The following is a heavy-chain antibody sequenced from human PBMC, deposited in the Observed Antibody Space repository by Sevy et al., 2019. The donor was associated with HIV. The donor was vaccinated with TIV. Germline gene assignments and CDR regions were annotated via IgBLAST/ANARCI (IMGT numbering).Heavy chain of an antibody. V-gene: IGHV1-18*01. CDR1: GYTFTSYG. CDR2: ISAYNGNT. D-gene: IGHD1-26*01. CDR3: ARGAISLSGSYYYYYGMDV. Sequence: ASVKVSCKASGYTFTSYGISWVRQAPGQGLEWMGWISAYNGNTNYAQKLQGRVTTTTDTSTSTAYMELRSLRSDDTAVYYCARGAISLSGSYYYYYGMDVWGQGTTVTVSS. J-gene: IGHJ6*02.